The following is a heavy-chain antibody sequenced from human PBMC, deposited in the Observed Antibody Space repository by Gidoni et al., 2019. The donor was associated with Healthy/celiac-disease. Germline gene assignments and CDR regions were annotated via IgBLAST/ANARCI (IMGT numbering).Heavy chain of an antibody. CDR1: GGTFSSYA. J-gene: IGHJ4*02. CDR2: IIPIFGTA. CDR3: ARGLTRWGYCSSTSCYTQYYFDY. D-gene: IGHD2-2*02. V-gene: IGHV1-69*01. Sequence: QVQLVQSGAEVKKPGSSVKVSCKASGGTFSSYAISWVRQAPGQGLEWMGGIIPIFGTANYAQKFQGRVTITADESTSTAYMELSSLRSEDTAVYYCARGLTRWGYCSSTSCYTQYYFDYWGQGTLVTVSS.